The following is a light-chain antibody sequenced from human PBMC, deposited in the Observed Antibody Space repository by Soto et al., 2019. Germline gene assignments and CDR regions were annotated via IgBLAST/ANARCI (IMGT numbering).Light chain of an antibody. Sequence: QAVVTQPPSVSAAPGQRVTISCSGTSSNIGDNYVSWYQQFPGTAPKILIYDNAKRPSGIPDRFSGSKSGTSATLAITGLQTGDEAQYYCETWDSSLTAVVFGGGTKLTVL. V-gene: IGLV1-51*01. CDR1: SSNIGDNY. CDR2: DNA. J-gene: IGLJ3*02. CDR3: ETWDSSLTAVV.